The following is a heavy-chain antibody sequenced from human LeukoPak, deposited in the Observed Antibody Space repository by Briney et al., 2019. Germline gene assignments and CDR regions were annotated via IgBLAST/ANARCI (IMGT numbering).Heavy chain of an antibody. Sequence: GGSLRLSCAASGFTFSSYAMSWVRQAPGKGLEWVSIISGGGDITYYADSVKGRFTISRDNSKNTLYLQVNSLRAEDTAVYYCAKKPSGSYPFDYWGQGTLVTVSS. CDR2: ISGGGDIT. CDR1: GFTFSSYA. D-gene: IGHD1-26*01. V-gene: IGHV3-23*01. J-gene: IGHJ4*02. CDR3: AKKPSGSYPFDY.